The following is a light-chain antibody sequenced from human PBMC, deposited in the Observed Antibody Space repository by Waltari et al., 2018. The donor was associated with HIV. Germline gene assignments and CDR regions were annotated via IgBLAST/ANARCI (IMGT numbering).Light chain of an antibody. CDR2: GNY. CDR3: ASWDASLNGWV. J-gene: IGLJ3*02. Sequence: QSVVTQPPSVSGTPGQTVTISCSGSPSNIGIKTVNWYQPLPGTAPKLLIYGNYQWPSGVPDRFSASKSGTSASLAISGLQSEDEADYYCASWDASLNGWVFGGGTKLTVL. V-gene: IGLV1-44*01. CDR1: PSNIGIKT.